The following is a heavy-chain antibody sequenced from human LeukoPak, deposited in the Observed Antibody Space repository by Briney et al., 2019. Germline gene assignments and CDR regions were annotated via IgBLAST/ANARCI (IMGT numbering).Heavy chain of an antibody. CDR1: GGSFSGYY. J-gene: IGHJ4*02. CDR2: MNHSGNT. Sequence: SETLSLTCAVYGGSFSGYYWSWIRQSPGEGLEWIGEMNHSGNTNYNPSLKSRVTISVDTSKSQFSLQLNSVTAADTAVYYCARANYYDSSGRYTRTDPFDYWGQGTLVSVSS. D-gene: IGHD3-22*01. V-gene: IGHV4-34*01. CDR3: ARANYYDSSGRYTRTDPFDY.